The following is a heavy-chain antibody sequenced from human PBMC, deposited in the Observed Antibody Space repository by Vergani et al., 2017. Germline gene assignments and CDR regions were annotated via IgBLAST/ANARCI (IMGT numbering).Heavy chain of an antibody. V-gene: IGHV3-23*04. CDR3: AKDWGRYFDY. CDR2: ISSSGGST. J-gene: IGHJ4*02. D-gene: IGHD3-16*01. Sequence: EVQLVESGGGLVKPGGSLRLSCAASGFTFSSYSMNWVRQAPGKGLEWVSSISSSGGSTYYADSVKGRFTISRDNSKNTLYLQMNSLRAEDTAVYYCAKDWGRYFDYWGQGTLVTVSS. CDR1: GFTFSSYS.